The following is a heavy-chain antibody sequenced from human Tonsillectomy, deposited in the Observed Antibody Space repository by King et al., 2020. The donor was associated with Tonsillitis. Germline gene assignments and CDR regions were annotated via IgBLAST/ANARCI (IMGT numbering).Heavy chain of an antibody. CDR2: ISSGGSRT. D-gene: IGHD6-13*01. J-gene: IGHJ4*02. Sequence: VQLVESGGGLVQPGGSMRLSCAASGFTFSSYAMSWVRQAPGKGLEWVSVISSGGSRTYYADSVKGRFTISRDNSNNTLYLQMNSLRAEGTAVYYCAKGWYSSSLFDYWGRGTVVTVS. CDR3: AKGWYSSSLFDY. V-gene: IGHV3-23*03. CDR1: GFTFSSYA.